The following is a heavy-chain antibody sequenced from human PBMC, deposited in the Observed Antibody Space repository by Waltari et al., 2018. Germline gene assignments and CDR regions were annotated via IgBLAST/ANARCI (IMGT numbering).Heavy chain of an antibody. CDR2: ISGTGSTA. J-gene: IGHJ4*02. Sequence: QVQLVESGGGLVKPGGSLRLSCEASGFSFSPYFMTWIRQAPGKGPEWVSYISGTGSTAYYADSVKGRFTISRDNAKNSLYLQMNSLRAEDTAMYYCARDSGGFSYDYWGQGTLVTVSS. CDR3: ARDSGGFSYDY. D-gene: IGHD2-15*01. V-gene: IGHV3-11*01. CDR1: GFSFSPYF.